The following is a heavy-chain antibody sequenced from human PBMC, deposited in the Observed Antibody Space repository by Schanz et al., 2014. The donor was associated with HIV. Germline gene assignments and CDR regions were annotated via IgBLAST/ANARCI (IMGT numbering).Heavy chain of an antibody. Sequence: VQLLEAGGGLVQPGGSLRLSCAAAGFSFSSYAMSWVRQAPRKGLEWVSGISVSGRSTYYADSVKGRFTISRDNAKNMLYVQMNSLRAEDTAVYYCARDGGEVWGQGTTVTVSS. J-gene: IGHJ6*02. CDR3: ARDGGEV. CDR2: ISVSGRST. V-gene: IGHV3-23*01. CDR1: GFSFSSYA. D-gene: IGHD3-16*01.